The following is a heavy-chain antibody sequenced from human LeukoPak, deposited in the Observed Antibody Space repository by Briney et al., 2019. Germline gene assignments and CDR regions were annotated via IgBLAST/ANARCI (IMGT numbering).Heavy chain of an antibody. Sequence: SETLSLTCTVSGGSISSSSYYWGWIRQPPGRGLEWIGSIYYSGSTYYNPSLKSRVTISVDTSKNQFSLKLSSVTAADTAVYYCARGGFSDFWIGNAFDIWGQGTMVTVSS. CDR1: GGSISSSSYY. CDR3: ARGGFSDFWIGNAFDI. J-gene: IGHJ3*02. V-gene: IGHV4-39*07. CDR2: IYYSGST. D-gene: IGHD3-3*01.